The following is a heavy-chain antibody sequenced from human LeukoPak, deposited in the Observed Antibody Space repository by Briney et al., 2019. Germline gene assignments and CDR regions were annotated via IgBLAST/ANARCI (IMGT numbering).Heavy chain of an antibody. Sequence: MSSETLSLTCAVSGGSINSHYWGWIRQPPGKGRQWIGDIYSTGKNNYNPSLKSRTTISLDTSKSHLSLNLTSVLAADTAIYYCVRRDTGWNYFDYWGQGILVTVSS. CDR2: IYSTGKN. D-gene: IGHD6-19*01. J-gene: IGHJ4*02. V-gene: IGHV4-4*08. CDR1: GGSINSHY. CDR3: VRRDTGWNYFDY.